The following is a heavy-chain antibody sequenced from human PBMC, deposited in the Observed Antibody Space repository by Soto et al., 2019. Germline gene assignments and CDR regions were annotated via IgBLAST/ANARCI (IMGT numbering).Heavy chain of an antibody. CDR1: GFTFSSYA. V-gene: IGHV3-23*01. CDR3: AKDIDTTVRVPFYYGMDV. CDR2: ISGSGGST. J-gene: IGHJ6*02. D-gene: IGHD3-10*01. Sequence: PGGSLRLSCAASGFTFSSYAMSWVRQAPGKGLEWVSAISGSGGSTYYADSVKGRFTISRDNSKNTLYLQMNSLRAEDTAVYYCAKDIDTTVRVPFYYGMDVWGQGTTVTVSS.